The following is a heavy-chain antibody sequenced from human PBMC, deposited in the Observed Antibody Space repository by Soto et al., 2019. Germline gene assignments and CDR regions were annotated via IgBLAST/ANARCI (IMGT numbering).Heavy chain of an antibody. D-gene: IGHD2-15*01. Sequence: QVQLVESGGGVAQPGGSLRLSCAASGFTFRNHAMHWVRQAPGKGLECLAVIAYDGSNAFYRDSEKGRVTISRDNSKNTLYLPMNGLRSEDTGVYYCARGDREDILVVVGARPGEYGIDIWGQGTTVTVSS. CDR2: IAYDGSNA. CDR1: GFTFRNHA. J-gene: IGHJ6*02. V-gene: IGHV3-30-3*01. CDR3: ARGDREDILVVVGARPGEYGIDI.